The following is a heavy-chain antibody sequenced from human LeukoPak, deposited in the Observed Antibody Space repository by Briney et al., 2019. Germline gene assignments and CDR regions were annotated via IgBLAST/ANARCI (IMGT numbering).Heavy chain of an antibody. Sequence: GGSLRLSCAASGFTFSSYGMHWVRQAPGKGLEWVAVIWYDGSNKYYADSVKGRFTISRDNSKNTLYLQINSLRAEDTAVYYCARDHRLYYYDSSGCGYWGQGTLVTVSS. CDR1: GFTFSSYG. CDR3: ARDHRLYYYDSSGCGY. J-gene: IGHJ4*02. V-gene: IGHV3-33*01. D-gene: IGHD3-22*01. CDR2: IWYDGSNK.